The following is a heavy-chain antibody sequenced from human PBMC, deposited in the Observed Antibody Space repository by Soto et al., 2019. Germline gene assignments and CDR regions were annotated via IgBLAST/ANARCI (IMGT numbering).Heavy chain of an antibody. D-gene: IGHD2-15*01. V-gene: IGHV3-21*01. Sequence: GGSLRLSCAASGFTFSSYSMNWVRQAPGKGLEWVSSISSSSTYMYYADSVKGRFTISRDNAENSLYLQMNSLRAEDTAVYYCAREYCSGGSCRPPGYWGQGTLVTVSS. CDR2: ISSSSTYM. CDR1: GFTFSSYS. CDR3: AREYCSGGSCRPPGY. J-gene: IGHJ4*02.